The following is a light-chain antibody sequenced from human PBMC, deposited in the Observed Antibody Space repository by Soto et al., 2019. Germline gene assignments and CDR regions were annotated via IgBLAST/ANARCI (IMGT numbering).Light chain of an antibody. CDR3: QSYDSSLSGYV. J-gene: IGLJ1*01. CDR2: ANN. CDR1: SSNIGAGYD. V-gene: IGLV1-40*01. Sequence: QSVLTQPLSVSGAPGQRVTISCTGSSSNIGAGYDVHWYQQLPGTAPKLLIYANNIRPSGVPGRFSGSKSGTSASLAIPGLQAEDEADYYCQSYDSSLSGYVFGTGTNVTVL.